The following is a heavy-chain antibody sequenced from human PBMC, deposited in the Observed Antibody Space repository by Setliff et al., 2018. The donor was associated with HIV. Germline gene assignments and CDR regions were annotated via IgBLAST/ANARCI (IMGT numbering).Heavy chain of an antibody. V-gene: IGHV4-59*12. CDR3: ARDRSDYYNLPGYFDH. D-gene: IGHD3-3*01. CDR1: GGSISSNY. J-gene: IGHJ4*02. CDR2: IYYSGST. Sequence: PSETLSLTCTVSGGSISSNYWSWMRQPPGKGLEWIGHIYYSGSTNYNPSLKSRVTISVDTSRNQFSLKLSSVTAADTAVYYCARDRSDYYNLPGYFDHWGQGTPVTVSS.